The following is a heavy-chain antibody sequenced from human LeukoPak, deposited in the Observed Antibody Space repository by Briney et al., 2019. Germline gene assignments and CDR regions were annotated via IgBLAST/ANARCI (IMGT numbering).Heavy chain of an antibody. D-gene: IGHD2-2*01. Sequence: SVKVSCKASGGTFSSYAISWVRQAPGQGLEWMGRIIPIFRTANYAQKFQGRVTITTDESTSTAYMELSSLRSEDTAVYYCARVSRCSSTSCYYYYMDVWGKGTTVTVSS. CDR2: IIPIFRTA. CDR1: GGTFSSYA. CDR3: ARVSRCSSTSCYYYYMDV. V-gene: IGHV1-69*05. J-gene: IGHJ6*03.